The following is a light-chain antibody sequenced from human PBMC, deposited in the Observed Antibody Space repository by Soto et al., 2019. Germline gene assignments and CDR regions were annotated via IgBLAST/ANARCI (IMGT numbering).Light chain of an antibody. CDR2: AAS. J-gene: IGKJ1*01. CDR3: QQSYNTPT. CDR1: QSISSY. Sequence: DIQMTQSPSSLPASVGDRVTITCRASQSISSYLNWYQHKSGKAPKLLIYAASSLQGGVPSRFSGSGSGTDFTLTISSLQPEDFATYYCQQSYNTPTFGQGTKVEIK. V-gene: IGKV1-39*01.